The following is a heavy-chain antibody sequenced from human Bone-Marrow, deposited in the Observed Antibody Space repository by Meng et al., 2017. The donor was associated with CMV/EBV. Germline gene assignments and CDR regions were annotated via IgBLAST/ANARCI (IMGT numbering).Heavy chain of an antibody. CDR1: GFTFDDYA. J-gene: IGHJ6*02. CDR2: ISWNSGSI. CDR3: ARADSRGYYGGEDYYYYYGMDV. D-gene: IGHD3-22*01. Sequence: GGSLRLSCAASGFTFDDYAMHWVRQAPGKGLEWVSGISWNSGSIGYADSVKGRFTISRDNAKNSLYLQMNSLRAEDTAVYYCARADSRGYYGGEDYYYYYGMDVWGQGTTVTGSS. V-gene: IGHV3-9*01.